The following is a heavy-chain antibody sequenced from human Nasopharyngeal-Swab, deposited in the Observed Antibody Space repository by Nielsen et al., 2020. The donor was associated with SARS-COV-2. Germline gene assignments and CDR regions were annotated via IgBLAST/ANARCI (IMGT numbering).Heavy chain of an antibody. CDR1: GGSINSGSYY. CDR3: AREFSSSYYYYYYYMDV. J-gene: IGHJ6*03. D-gene: IGHD6-6*01. CDR2: IYTSGST. Sequence: SETLSLTCTVSGGSINSGSYYWSWIRQPAGKGLEWIGRIYTSGSTNYNPSLKSRVTISVDTSKNQFSLKLSSVTAADTAVYYCAREFSSSYYYYYYYMDVWGKGTTVTVSS. V-gene: IGHV4-61*02.